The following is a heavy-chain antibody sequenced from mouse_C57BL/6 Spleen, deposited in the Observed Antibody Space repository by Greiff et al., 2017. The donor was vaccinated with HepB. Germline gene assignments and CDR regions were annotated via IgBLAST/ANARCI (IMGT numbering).Heavy chain of an antibody. J-gene: IGHJ4*01. CDR2: IEPSDSYT. CDR3: ARGQNHYAMDY. Sequence: QVQLQQPGAELVKPWASVKLFCKASGYTFPRYWMQWVKPRPGQGLEWVGEIEPSDSYTNYHQKFKGKATLTVDTSSSTAYMQRSSLTSEDSAVYYCARGQNHYAMDYWGQGTTVTVSS. V-gene: IGHV1-50*01. CDR1: GYTFPRYW.